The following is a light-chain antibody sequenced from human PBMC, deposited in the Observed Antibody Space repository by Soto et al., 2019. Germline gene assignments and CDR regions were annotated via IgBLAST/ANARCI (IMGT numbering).Light chain of an antibody. Sequence: QSVLTQPASVSGSPGQSITISCTGSSSDVGGYNHVSWYQQHPGIAPKLMIFDVDNRPAGVSNRFSGSKFDNTASLTISGLQAEDEADYYCSSYTSSNTLVFGGGTQLTVL. CDR3: SSYTSSNTLV. CDR2: DVD. V-gene: IGLV2-14*01. CDR1: SSDVGGYNH. J-gene: IGLJ7*01.